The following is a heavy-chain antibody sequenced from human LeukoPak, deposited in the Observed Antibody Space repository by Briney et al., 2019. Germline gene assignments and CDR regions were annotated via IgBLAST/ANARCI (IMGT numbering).Heavy chain of an antibody. CDR3: ARLVPDSSGYYHDAFDI. D-gene: IGHD3-22*01. V-gene: IGHV3-53*01. CDR1: GFTVSSNY. CDR2: IYSGGST. J-gene: IGHJ3*02. Sequence: GGSLRLSCAASGFTVSSNYMSWVRQAPGKGLEWVSVIYSGGSTYYADSVKGRFTISRDNSKNTLYLQMNSLRAEDTAVYYCARLVPDSSGYYHDAFDIWGQGTMVAVSS.